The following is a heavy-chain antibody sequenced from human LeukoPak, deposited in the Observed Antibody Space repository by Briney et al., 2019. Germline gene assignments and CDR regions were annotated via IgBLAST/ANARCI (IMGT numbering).Heavy chain of an antibody. Sequence: GGSLRLSCAASGFTFSSYAMSWVRQAPGKGLEWVSAISGSGGSTFYADSVKGRFTISRDNSKNTLYLQMNSLRAEDTAVYYCAKFRHPEGHGMDVWGQGTTVTVSS. CDR1: GFTFSSYA. CDR2: ISGSGGST. V-gene: IGHV3-23*01. J-gene: IGHJ6*02. CDR3: AKFRHPEGHGMDV.